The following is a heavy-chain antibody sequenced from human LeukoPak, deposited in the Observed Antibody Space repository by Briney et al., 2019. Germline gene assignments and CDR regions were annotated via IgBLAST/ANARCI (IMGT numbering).Heavy chain of an antibody. CDR2: IYTSGST. J-gene: IGHJ4*02. V-gene: IGHV4-4*09. Sequence: SETLSLTCTVSGGSISSYYWSWIRQPPGKGLEWIGYIYTSGSTNYNPSLKSRVTISVDTSKNHFSLKLSFVTAADTAVYYCARTAMVWYFDYWGQGTLVTVSS. CDR1: GGSISSYY. D-gene: IGHD5-18*01. CDR3: ARTAMVWYFDY.